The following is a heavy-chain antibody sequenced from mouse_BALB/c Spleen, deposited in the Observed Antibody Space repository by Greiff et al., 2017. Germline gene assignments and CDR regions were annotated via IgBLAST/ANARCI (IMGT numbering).Heavy chain of an antibody. J-gene: IGHJ2*01. CDR2: IDPENGDT. D-gene: IGHD2-10*02. Sequence: VQLKESGAELVRSGASVKLSCTASGFNIKDYYMHWVKQRPEQGLEWIGWIDPENGDTEYAPKFQGKATMTADTSSNTAYLQLSSLTSEDTAVYYCNPPSMVTTWGQGTTLTVSS. CDR1: GFNIKDYY. CDR3: NPPSMVTT. V-gene: IGHV14-4*02.